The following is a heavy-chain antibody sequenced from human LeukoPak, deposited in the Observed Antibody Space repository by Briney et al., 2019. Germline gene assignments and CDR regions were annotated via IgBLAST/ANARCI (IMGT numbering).Heavy chain of an antibody. CDR1: GGSISGLY. CDR3: ARGPYGSGSYGVDN. Sequence: PSETLSLTCSVSGGSISGLYWSWIRQPAGKGLEWIGRIYNSDNTNYNPSLKSRVTMSIVTSKNQISLELSSVTAAGTAVYYCARGPYGSGSYGVDNWGQGILVTVSS. V-gene: IGHV4-4*07. J-gene: IGHJ4*02. D-gene: IGHD3-10*01. CDR2: IYNSDNT.